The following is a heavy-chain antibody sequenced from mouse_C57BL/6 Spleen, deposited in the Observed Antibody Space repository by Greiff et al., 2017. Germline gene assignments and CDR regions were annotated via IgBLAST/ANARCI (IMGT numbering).Heavy chain of an antibody. CDR1: GYSFTSYW. V-gene: IGHV1-7*01. CDR2: INPSSGYT. Sequence: VPLQQSGAELAKPGASVKLSCKASGYSFTSYWLHRVKQRPGQGLEWIGYINPSSGYTKYNQKFKDKSTLTADKSSSTAYMQLSSLTYEDSAVYYCASGEGYCAVDCWGQGTSVTVSS. J-gene: IGHJ4*01. CDR3: ASGEGYCAVDC.